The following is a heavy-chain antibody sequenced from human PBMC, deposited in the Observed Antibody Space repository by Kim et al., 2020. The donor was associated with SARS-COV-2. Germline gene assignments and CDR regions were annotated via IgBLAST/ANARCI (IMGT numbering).Heavy chain of an antibody. V-gene: IGHV3-30*18. J-gene: IGHJ6*02. CDR3: AKDLHLVVVVAAMAVYGMDV. Sequence: GGSLRLSCAASGFTFSSYGMHWVRQAPGKGLEWVAVISYDGSNKYYADSVKGRFTISRDNSKNTLYLQMNSLRAEDTAVYYCAKDLHLVVVVAAMAVYGMDVWGQGTTVTVSS. CDR2: ISYDGSNK. CDR1: GFTFSSYG. D-gene: IGHD2-15*01.